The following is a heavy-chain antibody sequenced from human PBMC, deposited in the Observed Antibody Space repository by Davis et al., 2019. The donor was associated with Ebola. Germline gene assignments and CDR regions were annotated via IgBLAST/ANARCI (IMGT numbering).Heavy chain of an antibody. CDR1: GFTFSDYY. CDR2: ISTYGTTI. D-gene: IGHD1-1*01. CDR3: ARGERRYYDYNGMDV. V-gene: IGHV3-11*01. Sequence: GESLKISCAASGFTFSDYYMSWIRQAPGKGLEWLSYISTYGTTIYYGDSVKGRSTISRDNAKNSLYLQMHSLRPEDTAVYYCARGERRYYDYNGMDVWGQGTTVTVSS. J-gene: IGHJ6*02.